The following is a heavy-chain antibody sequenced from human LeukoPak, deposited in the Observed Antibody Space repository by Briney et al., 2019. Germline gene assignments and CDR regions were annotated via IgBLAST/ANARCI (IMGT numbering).Heavy chain of an antibody. V-gene: IGHV3-7*01. CDR1: GFTFSSYW. D-gene: IGHD2-15*01. CDR2: IKQGGSEK. CDR3: ARDPCSGGSCFDY. J-gene: IGHJ4*02. Sequence: GGSLRLSCAASGFTFSSYWMSWVRQAPGKGLEWVANIKQGGSEKYYVDSVKGRFTISRDNAKNSLYLQMNSLRAEDTAVYYCARDPCSGGSCFDYWGQGTLVTVSS.